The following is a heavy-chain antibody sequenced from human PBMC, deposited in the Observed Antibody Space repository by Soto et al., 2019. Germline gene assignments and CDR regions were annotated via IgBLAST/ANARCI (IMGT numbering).Heavy chain of an antibody. V-gene: IGHV3-30-3*01. Sequence: LRLSCAASGFTFSSYAMHWVRQAPGKGLEWVAVISYDGSNKYYADSVKGRFTISRDNSKNTLYLQMNSLRAEDTAVYYCARDYAAAGPPGHPLDPWGQGTLVTVSS. CDR1: GFTFSSYA. D-gene: IGHD6-13*01. CDR3: ARDYAAAGPPGHPLDP. J-gene: IGHJ5*02. CDR2: ISYDGSNK.